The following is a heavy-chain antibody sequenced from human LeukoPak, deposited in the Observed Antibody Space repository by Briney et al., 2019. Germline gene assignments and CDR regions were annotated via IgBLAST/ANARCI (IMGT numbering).Heavy chain of an antibody. CDR1: GGTFISYA. CDR2: IIPIFGTA. D-gene: IGHD2-15*01. J-gene: IGHJ3*02. Sequence: SVKVSCKASGGTFISYAISWVRQAPGQGLEWMGGIIPIFGTANYAQKFQGRVTITADESTSTAYMELSSLRSEDTAVYYCAREVVVAATHDASDIWGQGSMVTVSS. V-gene: IGHV1-69*13. CDR3: AREVVVAATHDASDI.